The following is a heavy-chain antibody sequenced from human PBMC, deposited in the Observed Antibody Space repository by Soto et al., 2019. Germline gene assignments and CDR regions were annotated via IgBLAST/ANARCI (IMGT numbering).Heavy chain of an antibody. J-gene: IGHJ4*02. Sequence: GASVKVSCKVSGYTLTELSMHWVRQAPRKGLEWMGGFDPEDGETIYAQKFQGRVTMTEDTSTDTAYMELSSLRSEDTAVYYCATGYDFWSGSPQYYFDYWGQGTLVTVSS. CDR3: ATGYDFWSGSPQYYFDY. CDR2: FDPEDGET. V-gene: IGHV1-24*01. D-gene: IGHD3-3*01. CDR1: GYTLTELS.